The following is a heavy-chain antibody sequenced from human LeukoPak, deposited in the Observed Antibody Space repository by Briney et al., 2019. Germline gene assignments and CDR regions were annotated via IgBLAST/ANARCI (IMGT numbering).Heavy chain of an antibody. V-gene: IGHV3-11*06. CDR2: IRSSSSYI. CDR3: ARALVVPAAVLDY. Sequence: PGGSLRLSCAASGFTFSDYYMSWIRQAPGKGLEWVSSIRSSSSYIYYGDSVKGRFTISRDNAKNSLYLQMNSLRAEDTAVYYCARALVVPAAVLDYWGQGTLVTVSS. CDR1: GFTFSDYY. J-gene: IGHJ4*02. D-gene: IGHD2-2*01.